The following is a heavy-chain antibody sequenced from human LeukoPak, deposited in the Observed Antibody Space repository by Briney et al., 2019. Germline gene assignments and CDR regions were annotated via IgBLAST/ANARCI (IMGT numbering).Heavy chain of an antibody. CDR1: GFTVSSNY. Sequence: GGSLRLSCAASGFTVSSNYMSWVRQAPGKGLEWVSVIYSGGSTYYADSVKGRFTISRDNSKNTLYLQMNSLRAEDTAVYYCAKEYRIVVVPAAMEYWGQGTLVTVSS. J-gene: IGHJ4*02. CDR3: AKEYRIVVVPAAMEY. D-gene: IGHD2-2*01. CDR2: IYSGGST. V-gene: IGHV3-66*02.